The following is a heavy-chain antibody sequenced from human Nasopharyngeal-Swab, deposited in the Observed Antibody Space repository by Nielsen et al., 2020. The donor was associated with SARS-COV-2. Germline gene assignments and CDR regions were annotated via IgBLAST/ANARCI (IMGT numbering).Heavy chain of an antibody. J-gene: IGHJ4*02. V-gene: IGHV3-23*01. Sequence: GESLKTSCAASGFTFSSYAMSWVRQARGKGLEWVSAISGSGGSTYYADSVKGRFTISRDNSKNTLYLQMKRLRAEDPAVYYCAKVPLFYGEGGLFDYWGQGTLVTVSS. D-gene: IGHD3-10*01. CDR3: AKVPLFYGEGGLFDY. CDR1: GFTFSSYA. CDR2: ISGSGGST.